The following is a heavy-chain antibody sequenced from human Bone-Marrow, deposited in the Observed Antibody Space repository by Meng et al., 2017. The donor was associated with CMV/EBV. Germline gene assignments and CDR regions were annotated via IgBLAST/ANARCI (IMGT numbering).Heavy chain of an antibody. D-gene: IGHD5-12*01. CDR3: ARDGERSGYDGRCDY. J-gene: IGHJ4*02. V-gene: IGHV3-30-3*01. CDR1: GFTFRSYA. Sequence: QVQLVESGXGVVQPGRSLIRSCAASGFTFRSYAMHWVRQAPGKGLEWVAVISYDGSNKYYADSVKGRFTISRDNSKNTLYLQMNSLRAEDTAVYYCARDGERSGYDGRCDYWGQGTRVTVA. CDR2: ISYDGSNK.